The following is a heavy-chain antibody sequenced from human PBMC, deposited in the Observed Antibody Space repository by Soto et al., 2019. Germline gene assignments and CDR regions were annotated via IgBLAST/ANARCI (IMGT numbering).Heavy chain of an antibody. CDR3: AKDGAAAGTFDY. V-gene: IGHV3-30*18. CDR1: GFTFSNFA. D-gene: IGHD6-13*01. CDR2: ISYDGSST. J-gene: IGHJ4*02. Sequence: QVQLVESGGGVVQPGGSLRLSCSASGFTFSNFAMQWVRQAPGKGLEWVAVISYDGSSTHYADSVKGRFTISRDNSKNTLYLQMNSQRPEDTAGYYCAKDGAAAGTFDYWGQGTLVTVSS.